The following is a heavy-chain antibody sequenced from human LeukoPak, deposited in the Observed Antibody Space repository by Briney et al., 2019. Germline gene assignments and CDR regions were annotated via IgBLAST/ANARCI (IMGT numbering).Heavy chain of an antibody. CDR2: IIEGGDVK. V-gene: IGHV3-7*01. CDR3: ARGTGRADSSGWNGDAFDI. CDR1: GFTFSAYW. D-gene: IGHD6-19*01. Sequence: GGSLRLSCAASGFTFSAYWMTWVRQAPGKGLAWVANIIEGGDVKYYADSVKGRFTISRDNTKSSLYLQMTSLRADDTAVYYCARGTGRADSSGWNGDAFDIWGQGTMVTVSS. J-gene: IGHJ3*02.